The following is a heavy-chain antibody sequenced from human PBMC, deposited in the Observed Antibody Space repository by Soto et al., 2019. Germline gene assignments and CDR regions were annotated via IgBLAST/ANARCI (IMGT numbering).Heavy chain of an antibody. CDR3: ARAVAVAADFAY. J-gene: IGHJ4*02. D-gene: IGHD6-19*01. V-gene: IGHV1-3*01. Sequence: ASVKVSCKASGYTFTSYAMHWVRQAPGQRLEWMGWINAGNGNTKYSQKFQGRVTITRDTSASTAYMELSSLRSEDTAVYYCARAVAVAADFAYWGQRTLVTVSS. CDR1: GYTFTSYA. CDR2: INAGNGNT.